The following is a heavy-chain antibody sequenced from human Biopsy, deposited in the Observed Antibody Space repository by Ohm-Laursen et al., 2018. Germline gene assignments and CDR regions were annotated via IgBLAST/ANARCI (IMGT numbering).Heavy chain of an antibody. CDR3: AKRGVERGRPLAY. V-gene: IGHV1-69*13. Sequence: SSVKVSCKASGGTFSSFGISWVRQAPGQGLEWMGEINSMFGTTNYAQTFQGRVTITADESTSTAYMEASSLRSEDTAAYYCAKRGVERGRPLAYWGQGTLVTVSS. J-gene: IGHJ4*02. D-gene: IGHD1-1*01. CDR2: INSMFGTT. CDR1: GGTFSSFG.